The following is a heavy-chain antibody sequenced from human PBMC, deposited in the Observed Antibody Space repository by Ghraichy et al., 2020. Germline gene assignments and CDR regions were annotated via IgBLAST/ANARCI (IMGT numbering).Heavy chain of an antibody. CDR1: GFTFSSYW. CDR2: IKQDGSEK. CDR3: ARVRGQQLTHFDY. J-gene: IGHJ4*02. Sequence: GGSLRLSCAASGFTFSSYWMSWVRQAPGKGLEWVANIKQDGSEKYYVDSVKGRFTISRDNAKNSLYLQMNSLRAEDTAVYYCARVRGQQLTHFDYWGQGTLVTVSS. V-gene: IGHV3-7*01. D-gene: IGHD6-13*01.